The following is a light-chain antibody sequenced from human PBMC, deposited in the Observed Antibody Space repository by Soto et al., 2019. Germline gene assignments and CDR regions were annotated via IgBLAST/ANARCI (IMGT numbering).Light chain of an antibody. J-gene: IGLJ2*01. CDR3: LLYYGGAQV. CDR2: DVT. CDR1: SSDIGDYDY. V-gene: IGLV2-14*01. Sequence: QSVLTQPASVSGSPGQSITISCTGTSSDIGDYDYVSWYQHLPGKAPKLLIFDVTHRPSGVSDRFSGSKSGNTASLTISGVRPEDEADYYCLLYYGGAQVFGGGTKVTVL.